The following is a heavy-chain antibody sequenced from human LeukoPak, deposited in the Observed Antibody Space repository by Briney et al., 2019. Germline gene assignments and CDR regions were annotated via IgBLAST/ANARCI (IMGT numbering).Heavy chain of an antibody. CDR1: GYTFTGYY. CDR2: INPNSGGT. V-gene: IGHV1-2*02. D-gene: IGHD3-22*01. J-gene: IGHJ6*03. CDR3: ARTSNYDSSGYPYYYYYMDV. Sequence: ASVKVSCKASGYTFTGYYMHWVRQAPGQGLEWMGWINPNSGGTNYAQKFQGRVTMTRDTSNSTAYMELSRLRSDDTAVYYCARTSNYDSSGYPYYYYYMDVWGKGTTVTVSS.